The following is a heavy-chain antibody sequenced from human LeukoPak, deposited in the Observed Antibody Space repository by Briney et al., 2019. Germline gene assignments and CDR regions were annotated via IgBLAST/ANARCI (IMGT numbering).Heavy chain of an antibody. CDR3: ARGLSSSWSKDHLHQYAFDI. Sequence: PSETLSLTCTVSGDSVSNGHYYWSWIRQPPGKGLEWIGYIYYSGSTNYNPSLKSRVTISVDTSKNQFSLKLSSVTAADTAAYYCARGLSSSWSKDHLHQYAFDIWGQGTMVTVSS. V-gene: IGHV4-61*01. CDR1: GDSVSNGHYY. CDR2: IYYSGST. D-gene: IGHD6-13*01. J-gene: IGHJ3*02.